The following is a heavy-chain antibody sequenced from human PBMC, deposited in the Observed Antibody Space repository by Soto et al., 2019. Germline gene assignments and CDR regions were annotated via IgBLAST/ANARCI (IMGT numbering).Heavy chain of an antibody. CDR1: GYTFTSYD. J-gene: IGHJ6*02. CDR3: ARWPDGYYYYGMDV. Sequence: QGQLVQSGAEVKKPGASVKVSCKATGYTFTSYDINWVRQATGQGLEWMGWMNPNSGNTGYAQKFQGRVTMTRNTSISTAYLELSSLRSEDTAVYYCARWPDGYYYYGMDVWGQGTTVTVSS. V-gene: IGHV1-8*01. CDR2: MNPNSGNT.